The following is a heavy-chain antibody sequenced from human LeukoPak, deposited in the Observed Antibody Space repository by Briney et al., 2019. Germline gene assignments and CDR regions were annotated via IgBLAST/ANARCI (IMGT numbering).Heavy chain of an antibody. CDR2: ISSSSSYI. D-gene: IGHD5-24*01. CDR3: ARGREMANDY. J-gene: IGHJ4*02. CDR1: GFTFSSYS. V-gene: IGHV3-21*04. Sequence: GGSLRLSCAASGFTFSSYSMNWVRQAPGKGLEWVSFISSSSSYIYYADSVKGRFTISRDNAKNSLFLQMNSLRGEDTAVYYCARGREMANDYWGQGTLVTVSS.